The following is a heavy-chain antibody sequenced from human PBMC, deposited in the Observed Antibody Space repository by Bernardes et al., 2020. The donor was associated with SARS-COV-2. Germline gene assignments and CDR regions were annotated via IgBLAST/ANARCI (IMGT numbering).Heavy chain of an antibody. V-gene: IGHV3-48*01. CDR2: ISSSSSTI. Sequence: GGSLRLSCAASGFTFSSYSMNWVRQAPGKGLEWVSYISSSSSTIYYADSVKGRFTISRDNAKNSLYLQMNSLRAEDTAVYYCAREPRTGGFGELWGAKPSNYYYYYGMDVWGQGTTVTVSS. CDR3: AREPRTGGFGELWGAKPSNYYYYYGMDV. J-gene: IGHJ6*02. CDR1: GFTFSSYS. D-gene: IGHD3-10*01.